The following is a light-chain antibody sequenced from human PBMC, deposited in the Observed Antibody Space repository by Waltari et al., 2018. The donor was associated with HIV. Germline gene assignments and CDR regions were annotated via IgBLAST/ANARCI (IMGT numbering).Light chain of an antibody. CDR1: SSDVGGYNA. CDR2: EVT. CDR3: SSYAGNNILV. Sequence: QSALTQPPSASGSPGQSVTLACPASSSDVGGYNAFSWYQQYPGKAPKVMISEVTKRPSGVPDRFSGSKSGNTASLTVSGLRAEDEAEYYCSSYAGNNILVFGGGTKLTVL. V-gene: IGLV2-8*01. J-gene: IGLJ2*01.